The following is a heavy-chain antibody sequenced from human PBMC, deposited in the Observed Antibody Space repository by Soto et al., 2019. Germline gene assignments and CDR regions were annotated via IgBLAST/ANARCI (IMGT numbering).Heavy chain of an antibody. CDR1: GGTFSSYA. CDR3: ARGMTTVNPSFDY. J-gene: IGHJ4*02. Sequence: SVKVSCKASGGTFSSYAISWVRQAPGQGLEWMGGIIPIFGTANYAQKFQSRVTITADESTSTAYMELSSLRSEDTAVYYCARGMTTVNPSFDYWGQGTLVTVSS. D-gene: IGHD4-17*01. CDR2: IIPIFGTA. V-gene: IGHV1-69*13.